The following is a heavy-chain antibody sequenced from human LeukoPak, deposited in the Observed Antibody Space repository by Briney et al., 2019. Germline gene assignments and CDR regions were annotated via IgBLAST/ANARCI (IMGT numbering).Heavy chain of an antibody. Sequence: PGGSLRLSCAASGFTFSSYATSWVRQAPGKGLEWVSAISGSGGSTYYADSVKGRFTISRDNSKNTLYLQMNSLRAEDTAVYYCANGLYDYVWGSYRPVLDAFDIWGQGTMVTVSS. CDR2: ISGSGGST. V-gene: IGHV3-23*01. CDR1: GFTFSSYA. D-gene: IGHD3-16*02. CDR3: ANGLYDYVWGSYRPVLDAFDI. J-gene: IGHJ3*02.